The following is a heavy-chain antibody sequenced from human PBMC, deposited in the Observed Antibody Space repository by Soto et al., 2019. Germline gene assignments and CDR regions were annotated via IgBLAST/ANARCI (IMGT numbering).Heavy chain of an antibody. V-gene: IGHV1-69*01. CDR2: IIPIFGST. CDR1: GGTFSSYA. D-gene: IGHD3-22*01. CDR3: ASTYDSSGYYLGNNWFDP. Sequence: QVQLVQSGAEVKKPGSSVKVSCKASGGTFSSYAISWVRQAPGQGLEWMGGIIPIFGSTNYAQNFQGRVTITADESTSTAYMELSSLRSEDTAVYYCASTYDSSGYYLGNNWFDPWGQGTRVTVSS. J-gene: IGHJ5*02.